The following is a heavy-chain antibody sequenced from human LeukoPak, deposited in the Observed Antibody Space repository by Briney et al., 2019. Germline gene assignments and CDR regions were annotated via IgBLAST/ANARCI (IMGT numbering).Heavy chain of an antibody. CDR2: IRYDGSNK. Sequence: PGGSLRLSCAASGFTFSSYGTHWVRQAPGKGLEWVAFIRYDGSNKYYADSVKGRFTISRDNSKNTLYLQMNSLRAEDTAVYYCAKDGGSGSYYLVYYYYMDVWGKGTTVTISS. CDR1: GFTFSSYG. J-gene: IGHJ6*03. D-gene: IGHD3-10*01. CDR3: AKDGGSGSYYLVYYYYMDV. V-gene: IGHV3-30*02.